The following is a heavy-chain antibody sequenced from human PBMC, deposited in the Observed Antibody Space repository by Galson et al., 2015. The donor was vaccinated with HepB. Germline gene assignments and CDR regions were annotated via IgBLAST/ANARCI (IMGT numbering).Heavy chain of an antibody. D-gene: IGHD1-7*01. V-gene: IGHV1-2*02. J-gene: IGHJ4*02. CDR2: INPNTGGT. Sequence: SVKVSCKASGYTFTDYYMHWVRQAPGERPEWMGWINPNTGGTNSAQKFQGRVTMTEDRSTDTAYMDLSNLGSEDTAVYYCATLHFFHWELVPFAYWGQGTPVTVS. CDR1: GYTFTDYY. CDR3: ATLHFFHWELVPFAY.